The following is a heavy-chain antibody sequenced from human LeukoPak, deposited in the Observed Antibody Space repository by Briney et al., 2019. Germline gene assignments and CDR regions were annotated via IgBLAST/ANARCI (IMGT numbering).Heavy chain of an antibody. J-gene: IGHJ5*02. CDR3: VRGPKGELRPYHYPFDP. CDR1: GGTFSSYA. D-gene: IGHD1-7*01. V-gene: IGHV1-69*13. Sequence: SVKVSCKASGGTFSSYAISWVRQAPGQGLEWMGGIIPIFGTANYAQKFQGRVTITADESTSTAYMELSSLRSEDTAVYYCVRGPKGELRPYHYPFDPWGQGTLVTVSS. CDR2: IIPIFGTA.